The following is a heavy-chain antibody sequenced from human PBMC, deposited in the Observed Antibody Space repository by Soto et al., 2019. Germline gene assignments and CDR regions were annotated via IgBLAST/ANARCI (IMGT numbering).Heavy chain of an antibody. CDR1: RYTFTGYY. CDR2: INPNSGGT. CDR3: ARVQQLVRPGSSAPGY. D-gene: IGHD6-6*01. Sequence: AAVKVSCKASRYTFTGYYMHWVRQAPGQGLEWMGWINPNSGGTNYAQKFQGRVTMTRDTSISTAYMELSRLRSDDTAVYYCARVQQLVRPGSSAPGYWGQGALVTVSS. V-gene: IGHV1-2*02. J-gene: IGHJ4*02.